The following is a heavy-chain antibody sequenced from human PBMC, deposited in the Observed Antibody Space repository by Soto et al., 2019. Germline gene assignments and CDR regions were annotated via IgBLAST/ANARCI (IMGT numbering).Heavy chain of an antibody. V-gene: IGHV4-59*08. D-gene: IGHD6-19*01. J-gene: IGHJ4*02. Sequence: SETLSLTCTASGGSISSYYWSWIRQPPGKGQEWIGYIYYSGSTNYNPSLKSRVTISVDTSKNQFSLMLSSVTAADTAVYYCARAVAGSVDYWGQGALVTVSS. CDR1: GGSISSYY. CDR2: IYYSGST. CDR3: ARAVAGSVDY.